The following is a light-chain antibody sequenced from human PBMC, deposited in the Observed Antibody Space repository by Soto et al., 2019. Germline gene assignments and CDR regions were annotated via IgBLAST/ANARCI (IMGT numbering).Light chain of an antibody. Sequence: QSVLTQPPSASGSPGQSLTISCTGTSSDVGFYNFVSWYQQRPGKAPKLVIYEVTKRPSGVPDRFSGSKSGSTASLTVSGLQAHDEADYYCASYAGTKLFVFGSGTKVTVL. J-gene: IGLJ1*01. CDR1: SSDVGFYNF. V-gene: IGLV2-8*01. CDR2: EVT. CDR3: ASYAGTKLFV.